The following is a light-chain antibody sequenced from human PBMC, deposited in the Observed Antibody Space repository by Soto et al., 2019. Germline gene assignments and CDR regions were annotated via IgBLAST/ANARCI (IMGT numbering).Light chain of an antibody. J-gene: IGKJ4*01. CDR1: QSISRY. CDR3: QQSYITPPEVT. V-gene: IGKV1-39*01. CDR2: AAS. Sequence: DIQMTQSPSSLSASVEDRVTITCRARQSISRYLNLYQQKPGKAPERLIYAASSLQIGVPSRFSGRGSGTDFTITSSSLQPEDFTTYYCQQSYITPPEVTFGGGTKMKIK.